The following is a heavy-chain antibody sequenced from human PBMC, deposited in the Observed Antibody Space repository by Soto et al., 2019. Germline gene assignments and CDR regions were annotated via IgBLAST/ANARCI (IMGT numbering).Heavy chain of an antibody. CDR1: GGSFSGYY. CDR2: INHSGST. D-gene: IGHD6-13*01. J-gene: IGHJ5*02. CDR3: ARSSGWYAGFGWCDP. V-gene: IGHV4-34*01. Sequence: QVQLQQWGAGLLKPSETLSLTCAVYGGSFSGYYWSWIRQPPGKGLEWIGEINHSGSTNYNPSLKSRVTISVDTSKNQVSLKLSSVTAADTAVYYCARSSGWYAGFGWCDPWGQGTLVTVSS.